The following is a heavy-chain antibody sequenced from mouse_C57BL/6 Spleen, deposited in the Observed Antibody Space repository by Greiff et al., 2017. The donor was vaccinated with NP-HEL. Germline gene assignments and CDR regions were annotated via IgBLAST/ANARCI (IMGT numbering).Heavy chain of an antibody. CDR1: GFTFSDYG. V-gene: IGHV5-17*01. J-gene: IGHJ1*03. CDR3: ARNDYYGSSYFYWYFDV. Sequence: EVMLVESGGGLVKPGGSLKLSCAASGFTFSDYGMHWVRQAPEKGLEWVAYISSGSSTIYYADTVKGRFTISRDNAKNTLFLQMTSLRSEDTAMYYCARNDYYGSSYFYWYFDVWGTGTTVTVSS. D-gene: IGHD1-1*01. CDR2: ISSGSSTI.